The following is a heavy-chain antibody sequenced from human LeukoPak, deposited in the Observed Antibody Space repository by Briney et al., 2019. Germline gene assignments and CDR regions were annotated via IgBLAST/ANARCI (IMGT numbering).Heavy chain of an antibody. J-gene: IGHJ4*02. CDR3: ARVDMATIFDY. CDR1: GGSISSANMY. CDR2: ISYSGRT. V-gene: IGHV4-30-4*01. Sequence: SETLSLTCNVSGGSISSANMYWSWIRQPPGKGLEWIGYISYSGRTYYNASLKSRVTISFDTSNNRFSLKLTSMTAADTAIYFCARVDMATIFDYWGQGALVTVSS. D-gene: IGHD5-24*01.